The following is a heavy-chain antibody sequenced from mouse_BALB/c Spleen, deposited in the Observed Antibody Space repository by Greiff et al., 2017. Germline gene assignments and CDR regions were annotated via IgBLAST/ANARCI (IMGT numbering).Heavy chain of an antibody. Sequence: VKLVESGAELAKPGASVKMSCKASGYTFTSYWMHWVKQRPGQGLEWIGYINPSTGYTEYNQKFKDKATLTADKSSSTAYMQLSSLTSEDSAVYYCARFGGNYVGGAMDYWGQGTSVTVSS. D-gene: IGHD2-1*01. V-gene: IGHV1-7*01. CDR2: INPSTGYT. CDR3: ARFGGNYVGGAMDY. J-gene: IGHJ4*01. CDR1: GYTFTSYW.